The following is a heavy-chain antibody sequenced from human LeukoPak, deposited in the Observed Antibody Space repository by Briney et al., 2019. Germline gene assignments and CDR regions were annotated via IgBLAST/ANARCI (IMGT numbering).Heavy chain of an antibody. CDR2: INHSGST. J-gene: IGHJ4*02. CDR1: GGSFSGYY. Sequence: PSETLPLTCAVYGGSFSGYYWSWVRQPPGKGLEWIGEINHSGSTNYNPSLKSRVTISVDTSKNQFSLKLSSVTAADTAVYYCARGAPDYGDYVSANPSNDYWGQGTLATVSS. CDR3: ARGAPDYGDYVSANPSNDY. D-gene: IGHD4-17*01. V-gene: IGHV4-34*01.